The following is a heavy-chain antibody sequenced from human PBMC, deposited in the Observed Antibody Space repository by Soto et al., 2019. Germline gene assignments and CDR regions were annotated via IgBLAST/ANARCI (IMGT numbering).Heavy chain of an antibody. J-gene: IGHJ6*02. Sequence: PGGSLRLSCAASVFTFSDYYMSWIRQAPGKGLEWVSYISSSGSTIYYADSVKGRFTISRDNAKNSLYLQMNSLRAEDTAVYYCARDIVEAAAGLWGYYYYYYGMDVWGQGTTVTVSS. CDR1: VFTFSDYY. V-gene: IGHV3-11*01. CDR2: ISSSGSTI. CDR3: ARDIVEAAAGLWGYYYYYYGMDV. D-gene: IGHD6-13*01.